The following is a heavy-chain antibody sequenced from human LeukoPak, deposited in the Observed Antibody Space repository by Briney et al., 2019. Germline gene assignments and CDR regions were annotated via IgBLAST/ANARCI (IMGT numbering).Heavy chain of an antibody. V-gene: IGHV1-69*13. J-gene: IGHJ5*02. CDR1: GGTFSSYA. D-gene: IGHD5-24*01. CDR2: IIPIFGTA. CDR3: ARDRDGRFDP. Sequence: SVKGSCKASGGTFSSYAISWVRQAPGQGLEWMGGIIPIFGTANYAQKFQGRVTITADESTSTAYMELSSLRSEDTAVYYCARDRDGRFDPWGQGTLVTVSS.